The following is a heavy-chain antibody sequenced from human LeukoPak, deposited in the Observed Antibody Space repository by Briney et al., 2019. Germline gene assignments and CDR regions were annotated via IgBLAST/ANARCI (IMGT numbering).Heavy chain of an antibody. V-gene: IGHV3-23*01. CDR1: GFTFSSYA. CDR3: AKSQYPHYYDSSGYLDY. J-gene: IGHJ4*02. CDR2: ISGSGGST. D-gene: IGHD3-22*01. Sequence: GGSLRLSCAASGFTFSSYAMSWVRQAPGKGLEWVSAISGSGGSTYYADSVKGRFTISRDNSKNTLYLQMNCLRAEDTAVYYCAKSQYPHYYDSSGYLDYWGQGTLVTVSS.